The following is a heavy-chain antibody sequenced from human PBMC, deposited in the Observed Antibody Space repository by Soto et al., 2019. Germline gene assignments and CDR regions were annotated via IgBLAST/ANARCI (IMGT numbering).Heavy chain of an antibody. V-gene: IGHV3-9*01. CDR3: AKGHPEYSSWSVLDY. Sequence: SLRLSCAASEFTIVDYARHWVRQTPRKGLEWVSGISWNSGSIGYADSVKGRFTISRDNAKNSLYLQMNSLRAEDTALYYCAKGHPEYSSWSVLDYWVQGTLVTVSS. D-gene: IGHD6-6*01. CDR1: EFTIVDYA. J-gene: IGHJ4*02. CDR2: ISWNSGSI.